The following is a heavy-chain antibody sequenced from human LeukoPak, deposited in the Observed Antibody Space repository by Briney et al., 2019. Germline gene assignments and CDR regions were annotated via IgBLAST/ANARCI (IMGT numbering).Heavy chain of an antibody. D-gene: IGHD6-19*01. J-gene: IGHJ4*02. V-gene: IGHV3-48*03. Sequence: GGSLRLSCAASGFTFSSYEMNWVRQAPGKGLEWVSYISSFSSTIYYADSVMGRFTISRDNAKNSLYLQMNSLRAEDTAVYYCARVQGGQWLAHFDYWGQGTLVTVSS. CDR3: ARVQGGQWLAHFDY. CDR2: ISSFSSTI. CDR1: GFTFSSYE.